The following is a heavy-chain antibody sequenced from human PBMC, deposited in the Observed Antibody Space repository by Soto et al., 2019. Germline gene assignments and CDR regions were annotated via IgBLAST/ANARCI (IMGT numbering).Heavy chain of an antibody. Sequence: QGQLQESGPGLVRPSETLSLTCTVSGASITRYYWSWIRQSSGKGLEWIGYIHYSGSTNYNPSLESRVTMSIDTSESQFSLRLRSVTAADTAVYYCASLDYSSYLAVWGKGTAVTVSS. CDR2: IHYSGST. J-gene: IGHJ6*03. CDR3: ASLDYSSYLAV. V-gene: IGHV4-59*12. CDR1: GASITRYY.